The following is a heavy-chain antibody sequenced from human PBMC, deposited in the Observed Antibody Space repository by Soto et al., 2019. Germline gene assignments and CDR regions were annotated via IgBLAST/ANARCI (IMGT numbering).Heavy chain of an antibody. CDR2: IWYDGRNK. Sequence: QVLLVESGGGVVQPGRSLRLSCTTSGFTFSSYGMHWVRQAPGKGLEWVAIIWYDGRNKYHADSVKGRFTISRDNSKNTLYLQMNSLRVEDTGVYYCARDRGSIAATGINIDYWGQGTLVTVSS. CDR3: ARDRGSIAATGINIDY. V-gene: IGHV3-33*01. CDR1: GFTFSSYG. D-gene: IGHD6-13*01. J-gene: IGHJ4*02.